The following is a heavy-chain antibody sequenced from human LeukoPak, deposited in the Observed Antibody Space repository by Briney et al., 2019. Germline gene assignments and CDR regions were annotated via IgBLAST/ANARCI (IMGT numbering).Heavy chain of an antibody. V-gene: IGHV4-34*01. CDR3: ARRQAAAGPGVYYYYYGMDV. CDR2: INHSGST. CDR1: GGSFSGYY. Sequence: PSETLSLTCAVYGGSFSGYYWSWIRQPPGKGLEWIGEINHSGSTNYNPSLKSRVTISVDTPKNQFSLKLSSVTAADTAVYYCARRQAAAGPGVYYYYYGMDVWGQGTTVTVSS. D-gene: IGHD6-13*01. J-gene: IGHJ6*02.